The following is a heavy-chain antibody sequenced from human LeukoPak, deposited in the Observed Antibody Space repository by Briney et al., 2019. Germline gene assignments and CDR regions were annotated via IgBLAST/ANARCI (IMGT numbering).Heavy chain of an antibody. V-gene: IGHV3-30*18. J-gene: IGHJ4*02. CDR2: ISYDGSNG. CDR3: AKDAPTSYSSGWPIDY. Sequence: GGSLRLSCAASGFSFSSYGMQWVRQAPGKGLEWVAVISYDGSNGYYADSVKGRFTISRDNSKNTLYLQMNSLRAEDTAVYYCAKDAPTSYSSGWPIDYWGQGTLVTVSS. CDR1: GFSFSSYG. D-gene: IGHD6-19*01.